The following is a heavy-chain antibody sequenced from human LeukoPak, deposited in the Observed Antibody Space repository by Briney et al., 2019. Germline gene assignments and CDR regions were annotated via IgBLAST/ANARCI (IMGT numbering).Heavy chain of an antibody. D-gene: IGHD2-8*01. Sequence: ASVKVSCKASGGTFSSYAISWVRQAPGQGLEWMGWISAYNGNTNYAQKLQGRVTMTTDTSTSTAYMELRSLGSDDTAVYYCARDLGQPQPQKYCTNGVCYDYYYYYGMDVWGQGTTVTVSS. V-gene: IGHV1-18*01. J-gene: IGHJ6*02. CDR3: ARDLGQPQPQKYCTNGVCYDYYYYYGMDV. CDR2: ISAYNGNT. CDR1: GGTFSSYA.